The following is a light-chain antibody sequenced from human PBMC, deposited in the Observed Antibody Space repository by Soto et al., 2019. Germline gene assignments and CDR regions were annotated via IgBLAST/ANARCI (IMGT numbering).Light chain of an antibody. Sequence: EIVLTQSPGTLSLSPGERATLSCRASQSVSRSHLAWYQQKPGQAPRLLIYGASSRATGIADRFSGSGSGTDFTLTISRREPEEFAVYYCQQYGNSPPYSVGQGTKLEIK. CDR3: QQYGNSPPYS. CDR1: QSVSRSH. J-gene: IGKJ2*03. V-gene: IGKV3-20*01. CDR2: GAS.